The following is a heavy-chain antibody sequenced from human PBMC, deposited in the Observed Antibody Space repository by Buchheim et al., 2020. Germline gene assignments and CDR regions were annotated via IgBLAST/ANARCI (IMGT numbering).Heavy chain of an antibody. D-gene: IGHD2-2*01. J-gene: IGHJ6*02. CDR1: GGSFSGYY. V-gene: IGHV4-34*01. Sequence: QVQLQQWGAGLLKPSETLSLTCAVYGGSFSGYYWSWIRQPPGKGLEWIGEINHSGSTNYNPSLKSRVTISVDTSKNQFSLKLSSVTAADTAVYYCARGVEYQLLYYYYGMDVWGQGTT. CDR3: ARGVEYQLLYYYYGMDV. CDR2: INHSGST.